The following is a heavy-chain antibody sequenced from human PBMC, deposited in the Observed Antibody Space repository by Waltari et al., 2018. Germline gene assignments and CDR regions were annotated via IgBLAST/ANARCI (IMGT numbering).Heavy chain of an antibody. CDR1: GFTFSSYW. J-gene: IGHJ6*02. D-gene: IGHD2-2*02. V-gene: IGHV3-7*01. Sequence: EVQLVQSGAEVKKPGESLKISCAASGFTFSSYWMSWVRQATGKGLEWVANIKQDGSEKYYVDSVKGRFTISRDNAKNSLYLQMNSLRAEDTAVYYCARVRIVVVPAAIRGMDVWGQGTTVTVSS. CDR3: ARVRIVVVPAAIRGMDV. CDR2: IKQDGSEK.